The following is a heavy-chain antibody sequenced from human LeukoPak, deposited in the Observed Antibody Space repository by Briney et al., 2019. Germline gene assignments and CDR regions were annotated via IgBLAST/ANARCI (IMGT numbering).Heavy chain of an antibody. CDR3: ARALCGEDCYRGNY. V-gene: IGHV1-69*04. Sequence: GASVKVSCKASGGTFSSYAISWVRQAPGQGLEWMGRIIPILGIANYAQKFQGRVTITADKSTSTAYMELSSLRSEDTAVYYCARALCGEDCYRGNYWGQGALVTVSS. CDR1: GGTFSSYA. CDR2: IIPILGIA. D-gene: IGHD2-21*02. J-gene: IGHJ4*02.